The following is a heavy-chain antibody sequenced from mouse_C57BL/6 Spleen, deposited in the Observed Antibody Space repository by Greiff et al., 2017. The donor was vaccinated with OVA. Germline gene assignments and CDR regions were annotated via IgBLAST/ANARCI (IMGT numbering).Heavy chain of an antibody. J-gene: IGHJ4*01. CDR2: IYPRSGNT. CDR1: GYTFTSYG. CDR3: ARSNYDYDEDY. Sequence: QVQLKQSGAELARPGASVKLSCKASGYTFTSYGISWVKQRTGQGLEWIGEIYPRSGNTYYNEKFKGKATLTADKSSSTAYMELRSLTSEDSAVYFCARSNYDYDEDYWGQGTSVTVSS. V-gene: IGHV1-81*01. D-gene: IGHD2-4*01.